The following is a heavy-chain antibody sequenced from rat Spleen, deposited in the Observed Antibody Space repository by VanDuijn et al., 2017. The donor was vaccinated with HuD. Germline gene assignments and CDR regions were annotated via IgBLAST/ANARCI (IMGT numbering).Heavy chain of an antibody. J-gene: IGHJ3*01. CDR1: GFSLTSYN. D-gene: IGHD4-6*01. CDR3: ARDENVYLYTWFAY. V-gene: IGHV2-41*01. Sequence: QVQLKESGPGLVQPSQTLSLTCTVAGFSLTSYNVHWVRQHPGKGREWMGVNWNIGGTRLNPALESRLSISKDTSKSQVFLKMNSLQTEDTATYYCARDENVYLYTWFAYWGQGTLVTVFS. CDR2: NWNIGGT.